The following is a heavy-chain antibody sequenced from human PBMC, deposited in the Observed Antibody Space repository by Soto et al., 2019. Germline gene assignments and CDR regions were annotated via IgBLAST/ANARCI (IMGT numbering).Heavy chain of an antibody. Sequence: ASVKVSCKASGYTFINYYIQWVRQAPGQGLEWMGVINPNGGSTVYAQKFQGRVTLTRDTSTSTVHVELSSLRSDDTAVYFCVRATAARQRDYSYHYYLHIWGKGTTVTVSS. D-gene: IGHD6-6*01. V-gene: IGHV1-46*03. CDR3: VRATAARQRDYSYHYYLHI. CDR2: INPNGGST. CDR1: GYTFINYY. J-gene: IGHJ6*03.